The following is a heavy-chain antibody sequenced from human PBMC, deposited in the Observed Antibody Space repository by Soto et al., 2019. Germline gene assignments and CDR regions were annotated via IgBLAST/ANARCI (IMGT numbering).Heavy chain of an antibody. CDR3: TQDGGSRDWLTVN. CDR2: STGGGDNT. D-gene: IGHD3-9*01. Sequence: EVQLLESGGDLVQPGGSLRLSCAASGFTFTSYAMSWIRQAPGKGLEWVSASTGGGDNTYYAVSVKDRFTISRDNSKNTLYLQMNSLRAEATAFYYCTQDGGSRDWLTVNWGQGTLVTVSS. J-gene: IGHJ4*02. V-gene: IGHV3-23*01. CDR1: GFTFTSYA.